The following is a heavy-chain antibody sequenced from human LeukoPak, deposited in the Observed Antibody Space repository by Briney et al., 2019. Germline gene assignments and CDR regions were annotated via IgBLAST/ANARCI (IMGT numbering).Heavy chain of an antibody. CDR3: ARDPYDYGGNSGMRY. CDR2: IKQDGSEK. V-gene: IGHV3-7*01. J-gene: IGHJ4*02. Sequence: GGSLRLSCAASGFTFSSYWMSWVRQAPGKGLEWVANIKQDGSEKNYVDSVKGRFTISRDNAKNSLYLQMNSLRAEDTAVYYCARDPYDYGGNSGMRYWGQGTLVTVSS. D-gene: IGHD4-23*01. CDR1: GFTFSSYW.